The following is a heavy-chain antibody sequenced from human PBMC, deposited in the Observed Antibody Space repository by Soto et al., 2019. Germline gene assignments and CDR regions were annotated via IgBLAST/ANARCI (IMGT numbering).Heavy chain of an antibody. D-gene: IGHD6-19*01. V-gene: IGHV3-23*01. CDR2: ISADGGST. CDR1: GFTFSSYA. Sequence: GGSLRLSCAASGFTFSSYALTWVRQAPGKGLQWVSSISADGGSTSYTDSVKGRFTVSRDNSMHTVCLQMNSLRAEDTAIYYCAKVAQGSGWYYFDYWGQGAMVTVSS. J-gene: IGHJ4*02. CDR3: AKVAQGSGWYYFDY.